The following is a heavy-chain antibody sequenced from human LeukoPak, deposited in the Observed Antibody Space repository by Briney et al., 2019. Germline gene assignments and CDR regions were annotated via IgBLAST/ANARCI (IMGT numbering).Heavy chain of an antibody. CDR2: ISGSGGST. V-gene: IGHV3-23*01. Sequence: GGSLKLSCAASGFTFSSYAMSWVRQAPGKGLEWVSAISGSGGSTYYADSVKGRFTISRDNSKNTLYLQMNSLRAEDTAVYYCANPYYYDSSGYYPIRFWGQGTLVTVSS. D-gene: IGHD3-22*01. CDR3: ANPYYYDSSGYYPIRF. J-gene: IGHJ4*02. CDR1: GFTFSSYA.